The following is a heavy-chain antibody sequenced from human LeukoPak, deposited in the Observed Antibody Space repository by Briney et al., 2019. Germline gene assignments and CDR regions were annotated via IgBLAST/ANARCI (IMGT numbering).Heavy chain of an antibody. CDR1: GFSLINYG. CDR2: LLYDGNTK. Sequence: PGGSLRLSCAASGFSLINYGIHWVRQAPGKGLEWVAALLYDGNTKHYADSVRGRFTISRDISKNTFYVQMNSLTAEDTAVYYCARDHRPEIQYYYMDVWGKGTTVAVSS. CDR3: ARDHRPEIQYYYMDV. J-gene: IGHJ6*03. V-gene: IGHV3-33*01.